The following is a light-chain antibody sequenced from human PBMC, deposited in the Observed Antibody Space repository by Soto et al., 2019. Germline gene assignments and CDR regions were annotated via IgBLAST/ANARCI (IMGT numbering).Light chain of an antibody. V-gene: IGLV1-40*01. CDR2: GNS. Sequence: QSVLTQPPSVSGAPGQRVTISCTGSSSNIGAGYDVHWYQQLPGTAPKLLIYGNSNRPSGAPDRFSGSNSRTSASLAITGLQAEHEADYYCQSFDSSLSGWVFGGGTKLTVL. CDR3: QSFDSSLSGWV. CDR1: SSNIGAGYD. J-gene: IGLJ3*02.